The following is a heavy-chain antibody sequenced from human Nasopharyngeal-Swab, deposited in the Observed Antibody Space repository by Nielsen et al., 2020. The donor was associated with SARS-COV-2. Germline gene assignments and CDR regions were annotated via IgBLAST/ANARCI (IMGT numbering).Heavy chain of an antibody. CDR3: ARDLVSSWRAIGNWYFDL. CDR1: GFTFSTYS. D-gene: IGHD6-13*01. V-gene: IGHV3-21*01. J-gene: IGHJ2*01. Sequence: GESLKISCTASGFTFSTYSMNWVRQAPEKGLEWVSSISGTSTYIYYADSVKGRFTVSRDNARNSLYLQMNSLRGDDTAVYYCARDLVSSWRAIGNWYFDLWGRGTLVTVSS. CDR2: ISGTSTYI.